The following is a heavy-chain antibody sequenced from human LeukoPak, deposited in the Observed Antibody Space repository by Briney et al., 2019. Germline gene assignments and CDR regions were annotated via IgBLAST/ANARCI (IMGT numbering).Heavy chain of an antibody. J-gene: IGHJ4*02. D-gene: IGHD3-22*01. CDR1: GYTFTTYY. CDR3: ARPKNYYDSSGSFDY. V-gene: IGHV1-46*01. CDR2: INPSGGGT. Sequence: ASVKDSFKASGYTFTTYYMHWVRQAPGQGLEWMGIINPSGGGTTYAQKFQGRVTMTRDMSTSTVYMELSSLRSEDTAVYYCARPKNYYDSSGSFDYWGQGTLVTVSS.